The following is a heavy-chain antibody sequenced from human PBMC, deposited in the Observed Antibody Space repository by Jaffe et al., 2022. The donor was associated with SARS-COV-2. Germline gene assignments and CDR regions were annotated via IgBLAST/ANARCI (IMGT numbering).Heavy chain of an antibody. J-gene: IGHJ3*02. V-gene: IGHV3-21*01. D-gene: IGHD1-26*01. Sequence: EVQLVESGGGLVKPGGSLRLSCAASGFTFSSYSMNWVRQAPGKGLEWVSSISSSSSYIYYADSVKGRFTISRDNAKNSLYLQMNSLRAEDTAVYYCARETNVEIKVGAFDIWGQGTMVTVSS. CDR3: ARETNVEIKVGAFDI. CDR1: GFTFSSYS. CDR2: ISSSSSYI.